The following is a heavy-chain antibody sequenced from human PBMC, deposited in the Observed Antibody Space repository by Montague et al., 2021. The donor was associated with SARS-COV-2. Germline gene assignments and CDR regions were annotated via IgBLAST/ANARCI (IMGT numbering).Heavy chain of an antibody. CDR2: IYYNGTT. CDR1: GGSISSHS. D-gene: IGHD3-10*01. Sequence: SETLSLTCTVSGGSISSHSWSWIRQAPGQGLEWIGHIYYNGTTKYNSSLNSRVTLSLSTSRAQFSLTLSSVTAADTADYYCSGPLRSKVWFGFDTWGQGALVIVSS. V-gene: IGHV4-59*08. CDR3: SGPLRSKVWFGFDT. J-gene: IGHJ5*02.